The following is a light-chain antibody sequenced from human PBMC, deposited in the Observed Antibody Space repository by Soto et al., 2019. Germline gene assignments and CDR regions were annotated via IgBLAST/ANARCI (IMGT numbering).Light chain of an antibody. V-gene: IGLV2-8*01. CDR3: SSFASSNPWV. CDR1: SSDVGAYNY. Sequence: QAVVTQPPSASGSPGQSVTISCTGTSSDVGAYNYVSWYQQHAGKAPKLVIYEVTKRPSGVPDRFSGSKSANTASLTVSGLQAEDEADYYCSSFASSNPWVFGGGTKLTVL. CDR2: EVT. J-gene: IGLJ3*02.